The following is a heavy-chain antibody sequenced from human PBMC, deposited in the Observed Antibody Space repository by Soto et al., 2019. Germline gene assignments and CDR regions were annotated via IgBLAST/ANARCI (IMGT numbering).Heavy chain of an antibody. Sequence: SVKVSCKASGGTFSSYAISWVRQAPGQGREWMGGIIPIFGTANYAQKVQGRVTITADESTSTAYMELSSLRSEDTAVYYCERDQEVVVVTTLSDYYYGMDVWGQGTTVTVSS. CDR2: IIPIFGTA. V-gene: IGHV1-69*13. J-gene: IGHJ6*02. CDR1: GGTFSSYA. CDR3: ERDQEVVVVTTLSDYYYGMDV. D-gene: IGHD2-21*02.